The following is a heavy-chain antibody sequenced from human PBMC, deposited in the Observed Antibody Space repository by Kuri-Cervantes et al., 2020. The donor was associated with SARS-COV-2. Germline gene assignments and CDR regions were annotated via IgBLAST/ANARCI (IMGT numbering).Heavy chain of an antibody. D-gene: IGHD2-2*01. CDR2: INPSGGST. CDR3: ARDVKEDCSSTSCYDWGQYYYYYMDV. J-gene: IGHJ6*03. Sequence: ASVKVSCKASGYTFTSYYMHWVRQAPGQGLEWMGIINPSGGSTSHAQKFQGRVTMTRDTSTSTVYMELSSLRSEDTAVYYCARDVKEDCSSTSCYDWGQYYYYYMDVWGKGTTVTVSS. CDR1: GYTFTSYY. V-gene: IGHV1-46*01.